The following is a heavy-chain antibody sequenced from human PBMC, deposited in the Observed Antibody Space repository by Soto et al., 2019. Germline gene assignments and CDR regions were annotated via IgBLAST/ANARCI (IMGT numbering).Heavy chain of an antibody. D-gene: IGHD2-2*01. J-gene: IGHJ6*02. CDR2: IKSQGDGGTR. CDR1: GCSFRHAW. Sequence: GSLILSCEASGCSFRHAWMSWVRQAPGKGLERVGHIKSQGDGGTRDYAAPVKGRFTISRDDSKNTLFLQMNSLKNEDTAVYFCTTDLQAYCDGTTCYAGNYYYDDMDVWGQGTTVTVSS. CDR3: TTDLQAYCDGTTCYAGNYYYDDMDV. V-gene: IGHV3-15*01.